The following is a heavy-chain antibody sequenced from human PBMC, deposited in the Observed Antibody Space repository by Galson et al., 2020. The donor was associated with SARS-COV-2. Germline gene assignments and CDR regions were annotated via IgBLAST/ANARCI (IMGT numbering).Heavy chain of an antibody. CDR3: ARDLAEYYYDSSGYSQWFDP. D-gene: IGHD3-22*01. J-gene: IGHJ5*02. CDR1: GYTFTSYG. Sequence: ASVKVSCKASGYTFTSYGISWVRQAPGQGLEWMGWISAYNGNTNYAQKLQGRVTMTTDTSTSTAYMELRSLRSDDTAVYYCARDLAEYYYDSSGYSQWFDPWGQGTLVTVSS. CDR2: ISAYNGNT. V-gene: IGHV1-18*01.